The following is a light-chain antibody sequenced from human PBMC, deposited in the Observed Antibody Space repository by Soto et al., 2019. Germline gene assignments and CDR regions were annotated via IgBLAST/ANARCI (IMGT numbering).Light chain of an antibody. CDR2: DDN. J-gene: IGLJ2*01. CDR1: RSDVGGYNL. CDR3: SSYYGRITLV. V-gene: IGLV2-23*01. Sequence: QSGLTQTASVSGSPGQSITMSCTGSRSDVGGYNLVSWYQQHPGKAPKLLISDDNKRPSGVSDRFSGSKSGNTASLTISGLQAEDEGDYYCSSYYGRITLVFGGGTKLTVL.